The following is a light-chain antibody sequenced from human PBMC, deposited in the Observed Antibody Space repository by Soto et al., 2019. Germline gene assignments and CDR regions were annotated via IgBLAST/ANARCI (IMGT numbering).Light chain of an antibody. CDR2: GAS. Sequence: EIVLTQSPGTLSLSPGERATLSCRASQSVRSSYLAWYQQIPGQAPRLLVYGASSRATGIPDRFSGSGSGTDFTLTIRRLESEDFAVYYCQQYGTSSFTFGGGTKVEIK. CDR3: QQYGTSSFT. V-gene: IGKV3-20*01. J-gene: IGKJ4*01. CDR1: QSVRSSY.